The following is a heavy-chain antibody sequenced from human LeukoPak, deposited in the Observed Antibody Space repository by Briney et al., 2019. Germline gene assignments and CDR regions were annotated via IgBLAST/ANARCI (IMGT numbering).Heavy chain of an antibody. Sequence: HSGGSLRLSCVASGFPFSSYWMTCVRQAPGKGLEWVANIKQDGSKKSYVDSVKGRFTISRDNAKNSLYLQMNSLRAEDTAVFYCARDQYDTWSRRGNFDSWGQGTLVIVSS. V-gene: IGHV3-7*05. D-gene: IGHD3-3*01. CDR3: ARDQYDTWSRRGNFDS. J-gene: IGHJ4*02. CDR1: GFPFSSYW. CDR2: IKQDGSKK.